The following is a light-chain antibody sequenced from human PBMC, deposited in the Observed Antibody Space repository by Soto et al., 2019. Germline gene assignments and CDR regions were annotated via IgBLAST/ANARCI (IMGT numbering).Light chain of an antibody. CDR3: QQYGSPPYT. V-gene: IGKV3-20*01. J-gene: IGKJ2*01. Sequence: EILLTQSPGTLSLSPGERATLSCRASQTVRNSYLAWYQQKPGQAPRLLIYGASGRATGIPDRFSGSGSGTDFTHTISRLEPEDFAVYYCQQYGSPPYTFGQGTKLEI. CDR1: QTVRNSY. CDR2: GAS.